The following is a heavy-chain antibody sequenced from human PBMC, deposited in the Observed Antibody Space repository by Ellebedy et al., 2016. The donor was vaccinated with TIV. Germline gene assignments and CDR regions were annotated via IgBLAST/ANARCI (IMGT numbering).Heavy chain of an antibody. CDR3: ARDLMASGWFDP. CDR2: NYYRGNT. V-gene: IGHV4-59*01. Sequence: MPSETLSLTCTVSGGSFSPYYWNWIRQPPGKGLEWNGYNYYRGNTNYNPSLKSRVTVSVDTSKNQISLKLSSVTAAYTAVYYCARDLMASGWFDPWGQGTLVTVSS. J-gene: IGHJ5*02. CDR1: GGSFSPYY. D-gene: IGHD5-24*01.